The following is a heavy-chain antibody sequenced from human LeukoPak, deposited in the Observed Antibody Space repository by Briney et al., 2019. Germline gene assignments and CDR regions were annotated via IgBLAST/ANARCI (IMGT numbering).Heavy chain of an antibody. CDR1: GGSFSGYY. D-gene: IGHD2-2*01. CDR3: ARYRQKGQLPLKYYFDY. J-gene: IGHJ4*02. CDR2: INHSGST. Sequence: SSETLSLTCAVYGGSFSGYYWSWIRQPPGKGLEWIGEINHSGSTNYNPSLKSRVTISVDTSKNQFSLKLSSVTAADTAVYYCARYRQKGQLPLKYYFDYWGQGTLVTVSS. V-gene: IGHV4-34*01.